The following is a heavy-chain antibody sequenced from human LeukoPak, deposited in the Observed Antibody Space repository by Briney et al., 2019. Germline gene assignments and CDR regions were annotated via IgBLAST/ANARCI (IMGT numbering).Heavy chain of an antibody. D-gene: IGHD4-17*01. CDR1: GASISGYY. Sequence: SETLSLTCTVSGASISGYYWSWIRQPPGKGLEWIGYIYHTGSTNYNPSLKSRVTLSLDTSRKQFSPKLSSVTAADTAVYYCARIMNYGAYLYYGLDVWGQGTTVTVSS. CDR3: ARIMNYGAYLYYGLDV. V-gene: IGHV4-59*01. CDR2: IYHTGST. J-gene: IGHJ6*02.